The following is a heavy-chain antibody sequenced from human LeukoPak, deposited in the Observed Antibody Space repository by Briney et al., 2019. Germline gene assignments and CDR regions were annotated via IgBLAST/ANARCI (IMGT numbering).Heavy chain of an antibody. CDR2: INSDGIST. D-gene: IGHD4-23*01. CDR3: AKVAHDYGGNSKFFDAFDI. CDR1: GFTFSSYW. Sequence: GGSLRLSCAASGFTFSSYWMHWVRQAPGKGLVWVSRINSDGISTTYADSVKGRFTISRDNSKNTLYLQMNSLRAEDTAIYYCAKVAHDYGGNSKFFDAFDIWGQGTMVTVSS. J-gene: IGHJ3*02. V-gene: IGHV3-74*01.